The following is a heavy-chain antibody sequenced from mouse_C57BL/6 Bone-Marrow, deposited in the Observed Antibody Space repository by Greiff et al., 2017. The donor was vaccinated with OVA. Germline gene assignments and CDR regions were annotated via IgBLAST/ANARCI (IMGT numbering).Heavy chain of an antibody. CDR1: GYTFTSYG. V-gene: IGHV1-81*01. CDR3: ARRHHYYGSSYPLYFDY. D-gene: IGHD1-1*01. Sequence: QVQLQQSGAELARPGASVKLSCKASGYTFTSYGISWVKQRTGQGLEWIGEIYPRSGNTYYNEKFKGKATLTADKSSSTAYMELRSLTSEDSAVYFCARRHHYYGSSYPLYFDYWGQGTTLTVSS. J-gene: IGHJ2*01. CDR2: IYPRSGNT.